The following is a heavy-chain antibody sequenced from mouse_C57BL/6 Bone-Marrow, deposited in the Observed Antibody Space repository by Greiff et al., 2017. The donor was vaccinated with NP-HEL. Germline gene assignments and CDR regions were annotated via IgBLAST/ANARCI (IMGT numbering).Heavy chain of an antibody. CDR1: GYTFTSSW. J-gene: IGHJ4*01. Sequence: QVQLQQPGAELVRPGTSVKLSCKASGYTFTSSWLHWVKQRPGQGLEWIGVIDPSDSYTNYNQKFKGKATLTVDTSSSTAYMQLSSLTSEDSAVYYCARCTFKDYWGQGTSVTVSS. V-gene: IGHV1-59*01. CDR3: ARCTFKDY. D-gene: IGHD5-1*01. CDR2: IDPSDSYT.